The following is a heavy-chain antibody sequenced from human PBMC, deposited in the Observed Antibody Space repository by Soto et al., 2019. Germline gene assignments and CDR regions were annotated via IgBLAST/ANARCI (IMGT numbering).Heavy chain of an antibody. D-gene: IGHD2-15*01. Sequence: ASVKVSCKASGYSFTSYGINWVRQAPGQGLEWMGWISAKHGNTHYAQKLQGRVTMTTDTSTSTAYMELRSLTSDDTAVYYCTTDMLKQLLVGFHDNWSVPWG. J-gene: IGHJ5*02. CDR1: GYSFTSYG. V-gene: IGHV1-18*01. CDR3: TTDMLKQLLVGFHDNWSVP. CDR2: ISAKHGNT.